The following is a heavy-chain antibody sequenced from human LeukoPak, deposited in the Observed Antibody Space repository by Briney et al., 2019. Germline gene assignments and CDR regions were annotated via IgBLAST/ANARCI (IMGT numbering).Heavy chain of an antibody. CDR2: MNPNSGNT. D-gene: IGHD5-18*01. V-gene: IGHV1-8*03. CDR3: ARNTEGGYGPNDY. CDR1: GYTFTSYD. J-gene: IGHJ4*02. Sequence: ASVKVSCKASGYTFTSYDINWVRQATGQGLEWMGWMNPNSGNTGYAQKFQGRVTITRNTSISTVYMELSSLRSEDTAVYYCARNTEGGYGPNDYWGQGTLVTVSS.